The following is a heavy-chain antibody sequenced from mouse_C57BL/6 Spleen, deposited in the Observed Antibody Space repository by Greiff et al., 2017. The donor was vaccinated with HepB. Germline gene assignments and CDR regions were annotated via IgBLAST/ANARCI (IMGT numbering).Heavy chain of an antibody. Sequence: EVKVEESGGGLVKPGGSLKLSCAASGFTFSDYGMHWVRQAPEKGLEWVAYISSGSSTIYYADTVKGRFTISRDNAKNTLFLQMTSLRSEDTAMYYWARRGGSSGFDVWGTGTTVTVSS. D-gene: IGHD1-1*01. CDR1: GFTFSDYG. V-gene: IGHV5-17*01. J-gene: IGHJ1*03. CDR2: ISSGSSTI. CDR3: ARRGGSSGFDV.